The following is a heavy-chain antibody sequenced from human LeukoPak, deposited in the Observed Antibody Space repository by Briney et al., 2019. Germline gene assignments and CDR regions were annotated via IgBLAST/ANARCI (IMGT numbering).Heavy chain of an antibody. Sequence: GGSLRLSCAASGFTFSNYGMHWVRQAPGEGQECVVVIWYDGSTKYNPDTVKGRFTISRDNSKNTLYLQMNSLRAEDAAVYYCARAFVDNVSSAPLIDYWGQGSLVTVSS. CDR2: IWYDGSTK. D-gene: IGHD6-6*01. V-gene: IGHV3-33*01. CDR3: ARAFVDNVSSAPLIDY. CDR1: GFTFSNYG. J-gene: IGHJ4*02.